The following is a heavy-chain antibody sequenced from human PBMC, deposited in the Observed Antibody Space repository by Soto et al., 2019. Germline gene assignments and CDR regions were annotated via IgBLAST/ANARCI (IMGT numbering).Heavy chain of an antibody. D-gene: IGHD2-2*01. V-gene: IGHV3-23*01. CDR1: GFTFSSYA. CDR2: ISGSGGST. J-gene: IGHJ4*02. CDR3: EKDGGLGYCSSTSCPLDY. Sequence: EVQLLESGCGLVQPGGSLRLSCAASGFTFSSYAMSWVRQAPVKGLEWVSAISGSGGSTYYADSVKGRFTISRDNSKNTLYLQMNSLRAEDTDVYYGEKDGGLGYCSSTSCPLDYWGQGTLVTVSS.